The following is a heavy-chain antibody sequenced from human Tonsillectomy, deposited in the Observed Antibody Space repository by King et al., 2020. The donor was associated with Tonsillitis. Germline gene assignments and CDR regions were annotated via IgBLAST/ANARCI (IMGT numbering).Heavy chain of an antibody. CDR3: AIYGGSGIYFLNY. Sequence: VQLVESGGGVVQPGRSLRLSCAASGFTFSSYAMHWVRQAPGKGLEWVAVISYDGSNKYYADSVKGRFTISRDNSKNTLYLQMNSLRAEDTAVYYCAIYGGSGIYFLNYWGQGTLVTVSS. CDR1: GFTFSSYA. D-gene: IGHD1-26*01. CDR2: ISYDGSNK. V-gene: IGHV3-30*04. J-gene: IGHJ4*02.